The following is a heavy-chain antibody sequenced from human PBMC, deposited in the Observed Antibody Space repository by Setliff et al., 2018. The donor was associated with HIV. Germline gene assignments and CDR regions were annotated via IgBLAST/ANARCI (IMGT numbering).Heavy chain of an antibody. CDR3: AKSSPSIGYITDC. CDR2: IFPGGAT. J-gene: IGHJ4*02. D-gene: IGHD5-12*01. V-gene: IGHV4-59*01. Sequence: PSETLSLTCSVSGVSISSYYWSWIRNSPGKGLEWIGIIFPGGATNYNPSLTSRVTISVDTSKNHLFLKLTSVTTADTAVYFCAKSSPSIGYITDCWGQGAPVTVSS. CDR1: GVSISSYY.